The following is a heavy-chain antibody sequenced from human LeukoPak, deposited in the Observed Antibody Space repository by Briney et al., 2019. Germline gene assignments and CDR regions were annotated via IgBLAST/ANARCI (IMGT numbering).Heavy chain of an antibody. D-gene: IGHD5-24*01. CDR1: GLTFSTHS. Sequence: GGSLRLSCAASGLTFSTHSMSWVRQSPGKGLEWVSSISSGGSHIYYADSMQGRFTISRDNAKNSLLLQMNSLRVEDTALYYCARDFRTQLDGYSPPYHFDYWGQGALVTVSS. CDR3: ARDFRTQLDGYSPPYHFDY. V-gene: IGHV3-21*01. J-gene: IGHJ4*02. CDR2: ISSGGSHI.